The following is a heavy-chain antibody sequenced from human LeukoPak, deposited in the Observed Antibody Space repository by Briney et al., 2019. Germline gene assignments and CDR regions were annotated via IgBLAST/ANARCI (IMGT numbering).Heavy chain of an antibody. D-gene: IGHD5-24*01. CDR2: INTNTGNP. V-gene: IGHV7-4-1*02. Sequence: ASVKVSCKASGYTFTSYAMNWVRQAPGQGLEWMGWINTNTGNPTYAQGFTGRFVFSLDTSVSTAYLQISSLKAEDTAVYYCARGWVEMATIYENWFDPWGQGTLVTVSS. J-gene: IGHJ5*02. CDR3: ARGWVEMATIYENWFDP. CDR1: GYTFTSYA.